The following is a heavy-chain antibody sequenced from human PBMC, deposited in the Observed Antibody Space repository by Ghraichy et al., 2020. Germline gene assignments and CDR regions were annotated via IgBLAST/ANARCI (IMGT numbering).Heavy chain of an antibody. CDR3: ARVGDGYNYYYFDY. D-gene: IGHD5-24*01. J-gene: IGHJ4*02. CDR2: IYYSGST. V-gene: IGHV4-59*01. Sequence: SETLSLTCTVSGGSMSSYYWSWIRQPPGRGLEWIGYIYYSGSTNYNPSPKSRVTISIDTSKNQFSLNLSSVTTADTAVYYCARVGDGYNYYYFDYWGQGTLVTVSS. CDR1: GGSMSSYY.